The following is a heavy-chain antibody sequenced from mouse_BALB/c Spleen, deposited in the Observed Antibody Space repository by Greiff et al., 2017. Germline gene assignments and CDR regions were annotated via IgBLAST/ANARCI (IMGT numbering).Heavy chain of an antibody. V-gene: IGHV1-14*01. J-gene: IGHJ1*01. Sequence: VQLQQSGPELVKPGASVKMSCKASGYTFTSYVMHWVKQKPGQGLEWIGYINPYNDGTKYNEKFKGKARLTSDKSSSTAYMELSSLTSEDSAVYYCARAYGSLYWYFDVWGAGTTVTVSS. CDR3: ARAYGSLYWYFDV. CDR1: GYTFTSYV. CDR2: INPYNDGT. D-gene: IGHD1-1*01.